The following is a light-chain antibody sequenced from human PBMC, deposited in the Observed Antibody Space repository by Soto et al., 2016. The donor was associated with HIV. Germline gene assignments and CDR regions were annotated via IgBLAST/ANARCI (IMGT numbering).Light chain of an antibody. J-gene: IGKJ1*01. V-gene: IGKV1-5*03. CDR1: QTISSW. CDR3: QQYNSYSRWT. CDR2: KAS. Sequence: DIQMTQSPSMLSASVGDRITITCRASQTISSWLAWFQQKPGKAPKLLIYKASTLESGVPSRFSGSGSGTEFTLTISSLQPDDFATYHCQQYNSYSRWTFGQGTKVEIK.